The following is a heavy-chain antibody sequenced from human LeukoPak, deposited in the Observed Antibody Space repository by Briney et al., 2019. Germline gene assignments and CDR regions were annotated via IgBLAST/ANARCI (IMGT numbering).Heavy chain of an antibody. CDR1: GFTVSSNY. D-gene: IGHD3-10*01. CDR3: ARDGVRIPDLYYFDY. V-gene: IGHV3-53*05. CDR2: IYSGGST. J-gene: IGHJ4*02. Sequence: GGSLRLSCAASGFTVSSNYMSWVRQAPGKGLEWVSVIYSGGSTYYADSVKGRFTISRDNSKNTLYLQMNSLRAEDTAVYYCARDGVRIPDLYYFDYWGQGTLVTVSS.